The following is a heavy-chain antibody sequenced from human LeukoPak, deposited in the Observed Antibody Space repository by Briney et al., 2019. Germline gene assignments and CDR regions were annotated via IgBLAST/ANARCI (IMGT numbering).Heavy chain of an antibody. CDR3: AKGTRNGYSSGWYSPLGAFDI. Sequence: PGGSLRLSCAASVFTFSSYAMRWVRQAPGKVLAWVSAFSGSCGSTYYADSVNGRFTISRDNSKNTLYLQMNSLRAEDTAVYYCAKGTRNGYSSGWYSPLGAFDIWGQGTMVTVSS. CDR2: FSGSCGST. CDR1: VFTFSSYA. D-gene: IGHD6-19*01. J-gene: IGHJ3*02. V-gene: IGHV3-23*01.